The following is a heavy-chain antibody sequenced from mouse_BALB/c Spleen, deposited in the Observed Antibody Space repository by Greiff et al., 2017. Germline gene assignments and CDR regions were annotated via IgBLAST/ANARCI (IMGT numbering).Heavy chain of an antibody. CDR2: ISYSGST. D-gene: IGHD1-1*01. V-gene: IGHV3-8*02. CDR3: ARDYYGSSPPYAMDY. Sequence: VQLKESGPSLVKPSQTLSLTCSVTGDSITSGYWNWIRKFPGNKLEYMGYISYSGSTYYNPSLKSRISITRDTSKNQYYLQLNSVTTEDTATYYCARDYYGSSPPYAMDYWGQGTSVTVSS. CDR1: GDSITSGY. J-gene: IGHJ4*01.